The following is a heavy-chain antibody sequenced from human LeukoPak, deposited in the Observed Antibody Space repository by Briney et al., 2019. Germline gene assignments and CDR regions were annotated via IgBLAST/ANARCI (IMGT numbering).Heavy chain of an antibody. J-gene: IGHJ4*02. V-gene: IGHV3-30*18. CDR2: ISYDGSNK. CDR1: GFTFSSYG. Sequence: PGRSLRLSCAASGFTFSSYGMHWVRQAPGKGLEWGAVISYDGSNKYYADSVKGRFTISRDNSKNTLYLQMNSLRAEDTAVYYCAKVRGGGLRLGELSAIFDYWGQGTLVTVSS. D-gene: IGHD3-16*02. CDR3: AKVRGGGLRLGELSAIFDY.